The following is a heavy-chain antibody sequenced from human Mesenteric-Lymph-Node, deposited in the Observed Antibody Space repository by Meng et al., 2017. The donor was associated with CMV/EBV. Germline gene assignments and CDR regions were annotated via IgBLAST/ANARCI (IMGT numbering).Heavy chain of an antibody. J-gene: IGHJ4*02. V-gene: IGHV5-51*01. CDR2: IYPGDSDT. D-gene: IGHD3-10*01. CDR1: GYSFTSYW. Sequence: GESLKISCKGSGYSFTSYWIGWVRQLPGKGLQWMGFIYPGDSDTRYSPSFQGQVTISADKSTNTAYLQWTSLKASDTAIYYCARFVALSRNSYGWGTGDSWGQGTLVTVSS. CDR3: ARFVALSRNSYGWGTGDS.